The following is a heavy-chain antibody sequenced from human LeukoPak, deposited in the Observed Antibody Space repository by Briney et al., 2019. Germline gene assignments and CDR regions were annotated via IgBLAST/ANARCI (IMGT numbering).Heavy chain of an antibody. CDR1: GYTLTELS. V-gene: IGHV1-24*01. CDR2: FDPEDGET. CDR3: ATGPYCSSTSCYRDYYYYMDV. D-gene: IGHD2-2*01. Sequence: ASVKVSCKVSGYTLTELSMHWVRQAPGKGLEWMGGFDPEDGETIYAQKFQGRVTMTEDTCTDTAYMELSSLRSEDTAVYYCATGPYCSSTSCYRDYYYYMDVWGKGTTVTVSS. J-gene: IGHJ6*03.